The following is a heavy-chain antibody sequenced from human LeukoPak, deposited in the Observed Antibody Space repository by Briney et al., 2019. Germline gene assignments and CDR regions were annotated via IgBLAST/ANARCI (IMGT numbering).Heavy chain of an antibody. CDR2: ISSSSSYI. CDR3: ARAGYSYGYEDYYFDY. CDR1: GFTFSSYS. D-gene: IGHD5-18*01. Sequence: PGGSLRLSCAASGFTFSSYSMNWVRQAPGKGLEWVSSISSSSSYIYYADSVKGRFTISRDNAKNSLYLQMNSLRAEDTAVYYCARAGYSYGYEDYYFDYWGQGTLVTVSS. J-gene: IGHJ4*02. V-gene: IGHV3-21*01.